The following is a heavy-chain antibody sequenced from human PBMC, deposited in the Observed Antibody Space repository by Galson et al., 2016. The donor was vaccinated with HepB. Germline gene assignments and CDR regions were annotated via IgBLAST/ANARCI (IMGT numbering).Heavy chain of an antibody. V-gene: IGHV3-64D*09. CDR3: ARAYSRLGRWRLLYYFDY. J-gene: IGHJ4*02. CDR1: GFTFSSYA. CDR2: ISSNGGST. Sequence: SLRLSCAASGFTFSSYAMHWVRQAPGKGLEYVSAISSNGGSTYYADSVKGRFTISRDNSKNTLYLQMSSLRAEDTAVYYCARAYSRLGRWRLLYYFDYWGQGTLVTVSS. D-gene: IGHD2/OR15-2a*01.